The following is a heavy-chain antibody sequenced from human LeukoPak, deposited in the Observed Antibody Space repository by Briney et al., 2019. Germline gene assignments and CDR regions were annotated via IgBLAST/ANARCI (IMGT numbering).Heavy chain of an antibody. Sequence: PSETLSLTCTVSGGSISSYYWSWIRQPPGKGLEWIGYIYYSGSTNYNPSLKSRVTISVDTSKNQFSLKLSSVTAADTAVYYCARLNMVRGVNYFDYWGQGTLVTVSS. D-gene: IGHD3-10*01. CDR1: GGSISSYY. J-gene: IGHJ4*02. CDR2: IYYSGST. CDR3: ARLNMVRGVNYFDY. V-gene: IGHV4-59*08.